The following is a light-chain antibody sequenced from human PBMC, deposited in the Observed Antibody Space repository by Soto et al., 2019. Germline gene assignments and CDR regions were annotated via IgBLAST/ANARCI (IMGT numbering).Light chain of an antibody. V-gene: IGKV1-5*03. CDR3: LQHNSYPRT. J-gene: IGKJ1*01. CDR1: QSIGSW. CDR2: KAS. Sequence: DIQMTQSPSTLSASVGDRVIIVCRASQSIGSWLAWYQQKPGKAPKLLIYKASSLESGVPSRFSGSGSGTEFTLTISSLQPEDFATYYCLQHNSYPRTFGQGTKVDIK.